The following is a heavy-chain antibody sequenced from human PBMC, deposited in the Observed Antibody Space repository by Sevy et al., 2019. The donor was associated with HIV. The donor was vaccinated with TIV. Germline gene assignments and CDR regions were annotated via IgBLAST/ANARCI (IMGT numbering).Heavy chain of an antibody. D-gene: IGHD3-10*01. Sequence: SETLSLTCIVSGGSIGRNSYDWGWIRQSPGKGLEWIGSIFFSVRTNYATSLKSRVTISVDKSKNQLSLQMRSVTATDTALYYCARHGGLVDRGFDYWGQGTLVTVSS. CDR2: IFFSVRT. V-gene: IGHV4-39*01. CDR3: ARHGGLVDRGFDY. CDR1: GGSIGRNSYD. J-gene: IGHJ4*02.